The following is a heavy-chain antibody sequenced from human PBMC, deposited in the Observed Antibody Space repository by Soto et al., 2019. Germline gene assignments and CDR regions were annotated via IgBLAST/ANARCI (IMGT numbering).Heavy chain of an antibody. CDR3: ARARFSQWSQDYYGLDV. CDR1: GSLPVGSLSTYF. CDR2: INHSGSP. D-gene: IGHD3-3*01. V-gene: IGHV4-34*01. Sequence: SETLSLTCGLSGSLPVGSLSTYFWTWIRQPPGKGLEWIGEINHSGSPNYSPSLRGRVTISLDTSKKQFSLNLSSVTAADTAVYFCARARFSQWSQDYYGLDVWGQGTSVTVSS. J-gene: IGHJ6*02.